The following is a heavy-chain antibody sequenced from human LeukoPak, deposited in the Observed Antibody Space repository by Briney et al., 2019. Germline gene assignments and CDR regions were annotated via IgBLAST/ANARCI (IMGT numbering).Heavy chain of an antibody. CDR1: GFTFSRHT. D-gene: IGHD3-3*01. CDR2: ISSTGSYI. J-gene: IGHJ4*02. V-gene: IGHV3-21*01. CDR3: ARAERLLEWLLDS. Sequence: GGSLRLSSAASGFTFSRHTMNWVRQAPGKGLEWVSSISSTGSYIYYAESLKGRFTVSRDNAKNYVYLQMNSLRVDDTAVDYCARAERLLEWLLDSWGQGTLVTVSS.